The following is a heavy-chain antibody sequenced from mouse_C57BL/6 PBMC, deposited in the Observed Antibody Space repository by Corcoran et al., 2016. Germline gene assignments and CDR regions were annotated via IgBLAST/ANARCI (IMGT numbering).Heavy chain of an antibody. J-gene: IGHJ4*01. Sequence: QVQLQQSGAELVKPGASVKLSCKASGYTFTEYTIHWVKQRSGQGLEWIGWFYPGSGSIKYNEKFKDKATLTADKSSSTVYMELSRLTSEDSAVYFCARHEEKGDSSGSDYYAMDYWGQGTSVTVSS. V-gene: IGHV1-62-2*01. CDR2: FYPGSGSI. CDR3: ARHEEKGDSSGSDYYAMDY. D-gene: IGHD3-2*02. CDR1: GYTFTEYT.